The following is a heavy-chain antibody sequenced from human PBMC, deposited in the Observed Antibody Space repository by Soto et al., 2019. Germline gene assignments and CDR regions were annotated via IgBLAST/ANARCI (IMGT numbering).Heavy chain of an antibody. V-gene: IGHV1-3*01. CDR3: ARVPMYSSGWLFDY. Sequence: ASVKVSCTASGYTFTSYAMHWGRPAPGQRLEWMGWINAGNGNTKYSQKFQGRVTITRDTSASTAYMELSSLRSEDTAVYYCARVPMYSSGWLFDYWGQGTLVTVSS. CDR1: GYTFTSYA. CDR2: INAGNGNT. D-gene: IGHD6-19*01. J-gene: IGHJ4*02.